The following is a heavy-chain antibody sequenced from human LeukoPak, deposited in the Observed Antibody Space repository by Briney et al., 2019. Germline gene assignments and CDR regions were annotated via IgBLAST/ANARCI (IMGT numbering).Heavy chain of an antibody. Sequence: PGGSLRLSCAASGFTLSSYEMNWVRQAPGKGLEWVSYISSSGSTIYYADSVKGRFTISRDNAKNSLYLQMNSLRAEDTAVYYCARANGEYDYWGQGTLVTVSS. D-gene: IGHD4-17*01. CDR3: ARANGEYDY. CDR1: GFTLSSYE. J-gene: IGHJ4*02. CDR2: ISSSGSTI. V-gene: IGHV3-48*03.